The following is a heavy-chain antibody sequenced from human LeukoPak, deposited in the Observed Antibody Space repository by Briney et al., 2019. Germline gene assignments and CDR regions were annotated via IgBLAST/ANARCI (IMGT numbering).Heavy chain of an antibody. CDR1: GYTFTGYY. D-gene: IGHD1-26*01. CDR2: INPNSGGT. V-gene: IGHV1-2*02. J-gene: IGHJ6*03. CDR3: ARWSEQDYYMDV. Sequence: ASVKVSCKASGYTFTGYYIHWVRQAPGQGLEWMGWINPNSGGTNYAQKFQGRVTMTRDTSISTAYMELSRLRSDDTAVYYCARWSEQDYYMDVWGKGTTVTVSS.